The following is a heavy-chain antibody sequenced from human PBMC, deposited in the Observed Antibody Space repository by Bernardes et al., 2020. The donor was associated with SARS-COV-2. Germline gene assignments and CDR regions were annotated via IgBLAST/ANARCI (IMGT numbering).Heavy chain of an antibody. CDR1: GFTFSSYA. CDR2: ISYDGSNK. J-gene: IGHJ4*02. CDR3: ARGGVIVVVPAAHYFDY. Sequence: GGSLRLSCAASGFTFSSYAMHWVRQAPGKGLEWVAVISYDGSNKYYADSVKGRFTISRDNSKNTLYLQMNSLRAEDTAVYYCARGGVIVVVPAAHYFDYWGQGTLVTVSS. V-gene: IGHV3-30*01. D-gene: IGHD2-2*01.